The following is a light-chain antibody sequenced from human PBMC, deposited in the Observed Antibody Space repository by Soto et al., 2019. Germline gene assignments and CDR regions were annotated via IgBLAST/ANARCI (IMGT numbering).Light chain of an antibody. V-gene: IGKV3-15*01. J-gene: IGKJ1*01. CDR3: QQYHYWWT. CDR1: QRIATN. CDR2: GAS. Sequence: EIVVTQSPATLSVSPGERATLSCRASQRIATNLAWFQQKRGQAPRLLIYGASTRATGVPARFRGSGSGTEFTLTISSLQSEDSADYYCQQYHYWWTFGQGTKVEIK.